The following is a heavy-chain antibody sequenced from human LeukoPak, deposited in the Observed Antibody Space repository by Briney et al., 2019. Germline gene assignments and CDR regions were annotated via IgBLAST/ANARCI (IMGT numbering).Heavy chain of an antibody. CDR2: INSDGSST. V-gene: IGHV3-74*01. CDR1: GFTFSRHW. D-gene: IGHD5-12*01. Sequence: GGSLRLSCAASGFTFSRHWTHWVRQAPGEGLVWVSRINSDGSSTSYADSVKGRFTISRDNAKNTLYLQMNSLRAEDTAVYYCKSGIVATIGDYWGQGTLVTASS. J-gene: IGHJ4*02. CDR3: KSGIVATIGDY.